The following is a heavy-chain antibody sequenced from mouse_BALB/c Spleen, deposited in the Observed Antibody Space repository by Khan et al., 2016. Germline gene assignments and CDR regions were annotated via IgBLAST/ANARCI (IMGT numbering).Heavy chain of an antibody. CDR3: AIGFYGYDGFAY. V-gene: IGHV1-20*02. D-gene: IGHD2-2*01. Sequence: VQLQQSGPELVKPGASVKISCKASGYSFTGYFINWVMQSHGKSLEWIGRINPYNGDTFYNQTFKGKATLTVDKSSRKAHMELRSLASEDSAVYYCAIGFYGYDGFAYWGQGTLVTVSA. CDR2: INPYNGDT. J-gene: IGHJ3*01. CDR1: GYSFTGYF.